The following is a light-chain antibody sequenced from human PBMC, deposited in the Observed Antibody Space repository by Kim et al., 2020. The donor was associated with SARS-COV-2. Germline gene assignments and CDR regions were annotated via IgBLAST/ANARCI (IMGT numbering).Light chain of an antibody. Sequence: PRKTARITCGGSNIGSKSVPWYQQKPGQAPLLVISYDGDRPSGIPERFSGSNSGNTATLTISWVEAGDEADYYCQVWDSTSDHRVVFGGGTQLTVL. CDR1: NIGSKS. CDR2: YDG. J-gene: IGLJ2*01. V-gene: IGLV3-21*04. CDR3: QVWDSTSDHRVV.